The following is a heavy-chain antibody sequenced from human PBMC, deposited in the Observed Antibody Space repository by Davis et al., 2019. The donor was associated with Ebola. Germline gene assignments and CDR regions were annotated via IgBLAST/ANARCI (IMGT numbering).Heavy chain of an antibody. CDR1: GFTFSNAW. J-gene: IGHJ5*02. Sequence: GGSLRLSCAASGFTFSNAWMSWVRQAPGKGLEWVGRIKSKTDGGTTDYAAPVKGRFTISRDDSKNTLYLQMNSLKTEDTAVYYCAKGGGTSSSDFRRTWGQGTLVTVSS. CDR3: AKGGGTSSSDFRRT. V-gene: IGHV3-15*01. D-gene: IGHD6-6*01. CDR2: IKSKTDGGTT.